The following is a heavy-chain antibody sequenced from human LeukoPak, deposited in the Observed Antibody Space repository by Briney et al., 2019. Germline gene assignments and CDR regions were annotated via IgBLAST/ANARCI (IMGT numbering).Heavy chain of an antibody. J-gene: IGHJ4*02. V-gene: IGHV3-48*04. CDR2: IGIGSGNT. Sequence: GGSLRLSCAASGFRFSDYSMNWVRQAPGKGLEWISYIGIGSGNTNYADSVKGRFTISRDNAKNSLYLQLNSLRAEDTAVYYCARSPYTSGWYGVGYWGQGTLVTVSS. CDR1: GFRFSDYS. CDR3: ARSPYTSGWYGVGY. D-gene: IGHD6-19*01.